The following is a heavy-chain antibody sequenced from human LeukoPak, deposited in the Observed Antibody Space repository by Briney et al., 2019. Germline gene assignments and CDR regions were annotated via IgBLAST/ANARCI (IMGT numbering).Heavy chain of an antibody. CDR3: ASHFWSGYYVHY. CDR1: GDSISRSIYY. V-gene: IGHV4-39*01. J-gene: IGHJ4*02. CDR2: IYYSGST. Sequence: SETLSLTCTVSGDSISRSIYYWRWIRHSPEKRLVGMGSIYYSGSTYYNPSLKTRVTISVHTSKNQFSLSLLSVTATDTAVYYCASHFWSGYYVHYWGQGTLVTVSS. D-gene: IGHD3-3*01.